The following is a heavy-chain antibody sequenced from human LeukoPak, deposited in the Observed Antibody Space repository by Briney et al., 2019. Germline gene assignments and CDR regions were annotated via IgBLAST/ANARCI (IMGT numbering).Heavy chain of an antibody. CDR2: IIPIFGTA. D-gene: IGHD3-3*01. Sequence: SVKVSCKASGGTFSSYAISWVRQAPGQGLEWMGGIIPIFGTANYAQKFQGRVTITADESTSTAYMELSSLRSEDTAVYYCARTGTIFGVVPHHESPSYGMDVWGRGTTVTVFS. CDR3: ARTGTIFGVVPHHESPSYGMDV. CDR1: GGTFSSYA. J-gene: IGHJ6*02. V-gene: IGHV1-69*13.